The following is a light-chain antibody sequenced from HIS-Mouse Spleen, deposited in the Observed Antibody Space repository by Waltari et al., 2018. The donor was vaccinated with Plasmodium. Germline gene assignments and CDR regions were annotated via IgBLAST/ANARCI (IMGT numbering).Light chain of an antibody. J-gene: IGLJ3*02. CDR2: QDS. CDR1: KLSAKS. Sequence: SYELTQPPSVSLFPVQPARTTCPGAKLSAKSTGWYQHKPGQTPVLVIYQDSKRPPGILERFSCSNSGNTATLTISGTQAMDEADYYCQAWDSSTAVFGGGTKLTVL. V-gene: IGLV3-1*01. CDR3: QAWDSSTAV.